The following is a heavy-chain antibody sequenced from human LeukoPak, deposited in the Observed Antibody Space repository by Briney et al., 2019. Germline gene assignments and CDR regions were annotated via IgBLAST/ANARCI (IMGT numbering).Heavy chain of an antibody. CDR3: ARRVSGYSYGFFSYFDY. Sequence: GASVKVSCKASGYTFTGYYMHWVRQAPGQGLEWMGWINPNSGGTNYAQKFQGRVTMTRDTSTSTAYMELSRLRSDDTAVYYCARRVSGYSYGFFSYFDYWGQGTLVTVSS. V-gene: IGHV1-2*02. D-gene: IGHD5-18*01. CDR2: INPNSGGT. J-gene: IGHJ4*02. CDR1: GYTFTGYY.